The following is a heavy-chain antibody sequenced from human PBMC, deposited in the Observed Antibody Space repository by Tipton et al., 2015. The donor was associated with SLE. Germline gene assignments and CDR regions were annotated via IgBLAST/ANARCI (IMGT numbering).Heavy chain of an antibody. CDR3: AKDKVAGDGYWVFDV. J-gene: IGHJ2*01. D-gene: IGHD7-27*01. CDR1: GFTFSSYA. CDR2: IYSGGSST. Sequence: SLRLSCAASGFTFSSYAMSWVRQAPGKGLEWVSVIYSGGSSTYYADSVKGRFTISRGNLRNIMYLEMNTLTGEDTAIYYCAKDKVAGDGYWVFDVCGRGPLVSVSS. V-gene: IGHV3-23*03.